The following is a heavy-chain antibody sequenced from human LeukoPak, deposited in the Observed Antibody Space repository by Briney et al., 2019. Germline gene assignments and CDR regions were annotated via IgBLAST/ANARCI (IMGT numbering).Heavy chain of an antibody. CDR1: GFTFSNYW. J-gene: IGHJ4*02. V-gene: IGHV3-7*03. CDR3: ASIVMYRSSWYFGY. D-gene: IGHD6-13*01. Sequence: PGGSLRLSCAASGFTFSNYWMTWVRQAPGKGLEWVANIKQDGSEKYYVDSVKGRFTFSRDNAKNSLYLQMNSLRAEDTAVYYCASIVMYRSSWYFGYWGQGTLVTVSS. CDR2: IKQDGSEK.